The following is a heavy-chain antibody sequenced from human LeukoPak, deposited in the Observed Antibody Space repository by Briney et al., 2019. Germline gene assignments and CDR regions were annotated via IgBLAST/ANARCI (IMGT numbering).Heavy chain of an antibody. CDR3: AKEILSGGTAFDY. Sequence: GGSLRLSCAASGFTFSSYSMNWVRQTPGKGLEWVSLINWNGDTTFYADSVKGRFTISRDNSKNSLFLQMNSLTPEDTALYYCAKEILSGGTAFDYWGQGTLVTVSS. CDR2: INWNGDTT. D-gene: IGHD2-15*01. V-gene: IGHV3-43*01. CDR1: GFTFSSYS. J-gene: IGHJ4*02.